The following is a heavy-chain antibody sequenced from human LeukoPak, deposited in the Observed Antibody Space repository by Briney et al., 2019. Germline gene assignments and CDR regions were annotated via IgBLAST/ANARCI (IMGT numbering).Heavy chain of an antibody. CDR1: GGSISNYY. J-gene: IGHJ5*02. Sequence: SETLSLTCTVSGGSISNYYWSWIRQPPGKGLEWIGYIYYTGSTYYNPSLKSRVTISVDTSKNQFSLKLSSVTAADTAVYYCASHIVVVPAASQAPYNWFDPWGQGTLVTVSS. D-gene: IGHD2-2*01. CDR3: ASHIVVVPAASQAPYNWFDP. V-gene: IGHV4-59*08. CDR2: IYYTGST.